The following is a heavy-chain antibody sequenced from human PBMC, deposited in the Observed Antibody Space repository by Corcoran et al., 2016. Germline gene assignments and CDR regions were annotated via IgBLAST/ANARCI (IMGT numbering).Heavy chain of an antibody. J-gene: IGHJ4*02. V-gene: IGHV4-39*07. CDR3: ARDMVRGVSDY. Sequence: QLQLQESGPGLVKPSETLSLTCTVSGGSISSSSYYWGWIRQPPGKGLEWIGSIYYSGSTYYNPSLKSRVTISVDTSKNQFSLKLSSVTAADTAVYYCARDMVRGVSDYWGQGTLVTVSS. D-gene: IGHD3-10*01. CDR1: GGSISSSSYY. CDR2: IYYSGST.